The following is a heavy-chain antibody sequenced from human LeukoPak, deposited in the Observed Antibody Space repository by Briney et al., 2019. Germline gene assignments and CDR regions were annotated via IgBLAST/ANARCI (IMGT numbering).Heavy chain of an antibody. D-gene: IGHD7-27*01. CDR1: GGTFSSYA. CDR2: IIPIFGTA. V-gene: IGHV1-69*05. Sequence: ASVKVSCKASGGTFSSYAISWVRQAPGQGLEWMGGIIPIFGTANYAQKFQGRVTITTDESTSTAYMELSSLRSEDTAVYYCARALTGERGNWFDPWGQGTLVTVSS. CDR3: ARALTGERGNWFDP. J-gene: IGHJ5*02.